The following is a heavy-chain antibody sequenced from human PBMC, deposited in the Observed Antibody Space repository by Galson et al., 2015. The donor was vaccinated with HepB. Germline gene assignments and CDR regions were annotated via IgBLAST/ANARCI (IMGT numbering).Heavy chain of an antibody. CDR1: GGSISSSSYY. D-gene: IGHD1-14*01. V-gene: IGHV4-39*01. J-gene: IGHJ3*02. CDR3: ARHPEKDAFDI. Sequence: SETLSLTCTVSGGSISSSSYYWGWIRQPPGKGLEWIGSIYYSGRTYYNPSLKSRVTISVDTSKNQFSLKLSSVTAADTAVYYCARHPEKDAFDIWGQGTMVTVSS. CDR2: IYYSGRT.